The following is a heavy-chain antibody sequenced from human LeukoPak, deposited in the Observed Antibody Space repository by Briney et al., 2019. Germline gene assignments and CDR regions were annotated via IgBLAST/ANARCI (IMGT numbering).Heavy chain of an antibody. J-gene: IGHJ4*02. Sequence: TGGSLRLSCAASGFTFSDYYMSWIRQAPGKGLVWVSYISGDGSSTTYADSVKGRFTISRDNAKNTLDLQMNSLRAEDTAVYYCARGGWGTAIDYWAQGTLVTVSS. V-gene: IGHV3-74*01. D-gene: IGHD1-7*01. CDR1: GFTFSDYY. CDR2: ISGDGSST. CDR3: ARGGWGTAIDY.